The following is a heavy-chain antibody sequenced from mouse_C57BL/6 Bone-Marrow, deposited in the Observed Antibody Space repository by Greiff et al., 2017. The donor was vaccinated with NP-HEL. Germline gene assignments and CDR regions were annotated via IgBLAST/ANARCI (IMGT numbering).Heavy chain of an antibody. J-gene: IGHJ2*01. CDR3: TRGPFNSYFDY. CDR1: GYTFTDYE. D-gene: IGHD1-3*01. Sequence: VKLQESGAELVRPGASVTLSCKASGYTFTDYEMHWVKQTPVHGLEWIGAIDPETGGTAYNQKFKGKAILTADKSSSTAYMELRSLTSEDSAVYYCTRGPFNSYFDYWGQGTTLTVSS. CDR2: IDPETGGT. V-gene: IGHV1-15*01.